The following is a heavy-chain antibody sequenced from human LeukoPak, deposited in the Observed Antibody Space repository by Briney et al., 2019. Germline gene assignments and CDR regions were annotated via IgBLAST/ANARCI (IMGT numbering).Heavy chain of an antibody. J-gene: IGHJ3*02. Sequence: SETLSLTCTVSGGSISPSYWNWIRQPPGKRLEWIGYIYYTGGPSYNPSFNSRATTSVVTSTNQIFLLLQPVTAADAAAFYCARGRIGVFNSGGFDIWGQGTMVPVSS. D-gene: IGHD3-22*01. CDR3: ARGRIGVFNSGGFDI. CDR1: GGSISPSY. V-gene: IGHV4-59*12. CDR2: IYYTGGP.